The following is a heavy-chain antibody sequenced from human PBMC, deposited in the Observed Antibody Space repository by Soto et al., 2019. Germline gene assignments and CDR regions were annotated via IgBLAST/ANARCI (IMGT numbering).Heavy chain of an antibody. Sequence: SEALSLTCAVYGGSFSGYYWSWIRQPPGKGLEWIGEINHCGSTNYNPSLKSRVTISVDTSKNQFSLKLSSVTAADTAVYYCARGQAKKDTAMVRPYNWFDPWGQGTLVTVSS. CDR1: GGSFSGYY. CDR3: ARGQAKKDTAMVRPYNWFDP. D-gene: IGHD5-18*01. V-gene: IGHV4-34*01. J-gene: IGHJ5*02. CDR2: INHCGST.